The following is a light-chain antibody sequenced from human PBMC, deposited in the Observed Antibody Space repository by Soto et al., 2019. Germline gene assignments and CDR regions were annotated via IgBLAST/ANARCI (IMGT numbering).Light chain of an antibody. V-gene: IGLV2-8*01. J-gene: IGLJ1*01. CDR3: SSYAGSNNFV. CDR1: SSDIGGYNY. Sequence: QSALTQPPSASESPGQSVTISCTGTSSDIGGYNYVSWYQQYPGKAPKLMIYEVTKRPSGVPDRFSGSKSGNTASLTVSGLQAEDEADYYCSSYAGSNNFVFGTGTRSPS. CDR2: EVT.